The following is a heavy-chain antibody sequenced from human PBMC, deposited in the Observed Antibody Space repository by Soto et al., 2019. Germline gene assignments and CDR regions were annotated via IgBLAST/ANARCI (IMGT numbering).Heavy chain of an antibody. V-gene: IGHV4-59*12. J-gene: IGHJ4*02. Sequence: PSETLSLTCTVSGGSISPYYWTWVRQPPGKGLEWIGYIYYGGTTSYNPSLMSRVTISVDTSKNQFSLKLTSVTAADTAVYYCARDKITGLFDYWGQGTLVTVSS. CDR2: IYYGGTT. D-gene: IGHD2-8*02. CDR3: ARDKITGLFDY. CDR1: GGSISPYY.